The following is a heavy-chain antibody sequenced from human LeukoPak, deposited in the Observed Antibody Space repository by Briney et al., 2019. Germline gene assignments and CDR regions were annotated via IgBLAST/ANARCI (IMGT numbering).Heavy chain of an antibody. CDR2: FDPEDGET. J-gene: IGHJ6*03. D-gene: IGHD3-3*01. CDR1: GYTLTELS. Sequence: ASVKVSCKVSGYTLTELSMHWVRQAPGKGLEWMGGFDPEDGETIYAQKFQGRVTMTEDTSTDTAYMELSSLRSEDTAVYYCATRRRITIFGVVTPYYYYYMDVWGKETTVTVSS. CDR3: ATRRRITIFGVVTPYYYYYMDV. V-gene: IGHV1-24*01.